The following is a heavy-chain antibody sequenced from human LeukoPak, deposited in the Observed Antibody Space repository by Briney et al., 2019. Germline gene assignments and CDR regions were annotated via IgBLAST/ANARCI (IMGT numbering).Heavy chain of an antibody. CDR2: IKQDGSGK. J-gene: IGHJ4*02. CDR1: GFTFSSYW. CDR3: ARRVGSSESSYYFDY. V-gene: IGHV3-7*01. Sequence: GGSLRLSCAASGFTFSSYWMNWVRQSPGKGLEWVADIKQDGSGKYYVDSVKGRFTISRDNAKNTVYLQMNSLRVEDTAVYYCARRVGSSESSYYFDYWGQGTLVTVSS. D-gene: IGHD3-22*01.